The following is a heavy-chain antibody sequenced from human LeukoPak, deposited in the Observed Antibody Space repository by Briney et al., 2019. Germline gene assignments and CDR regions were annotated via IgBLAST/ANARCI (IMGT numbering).Heavy chain of an antibody. Sequence: SETLSLTCTVSGGSITSYYWSWIRQPPGKGLEWIGYMYYSGNSYYNPSLKSRVTISVDTSKNQFSLKLSSMTAADTAVYYCASYSNSWYYFDYWGQGTMVTVSS. V-gene: IGHV4-59*01. CDR1: GGSITSYY. J-gene: IGHJ4*02. CDR3: ASYSNSWYYFDY. CDR2: MYYSGNS. D-gene: IGHD6-13*01.